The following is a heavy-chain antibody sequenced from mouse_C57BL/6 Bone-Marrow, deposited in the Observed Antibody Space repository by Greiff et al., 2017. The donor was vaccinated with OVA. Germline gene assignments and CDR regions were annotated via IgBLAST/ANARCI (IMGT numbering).Heavy chain of an antibody. J-gene: IGHJ4*01. CDR3: ARPHYAMDY. CDR1: GYTFTSYG. CDR2: IYPRSGNT. V-gene: IGHV1-81*01. Sequence: QVQLKESGAELARPGASVKLSCKASGYTFTSYGISWVKQRTGQGLEWIGEIYPRSGNTYYNEKFKGKATLTADKSSSTAYMELRSLTSEDSAVYFCARPHYAMDYWGQGTSVTVSS.